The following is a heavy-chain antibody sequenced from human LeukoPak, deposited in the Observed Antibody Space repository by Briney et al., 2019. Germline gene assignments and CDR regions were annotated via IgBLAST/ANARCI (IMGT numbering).Heavy chain of an antibody. D-gene: IGHD3-9*01. CDR1: GYTFTSYG. V-gene: IGHV1-18*01. Sequence: ASVKVSCKASGYTFTSYGISWVLQAPGQGLEWMGWISAYNGNTNYAQKLKGRVTMTTDTYTSTAYMELRILRSDDTAVYYCARDRYDILTGYYRWVRAFDIWGQGTMVTVSS. CDR2: ISAYNGNT. CDR3: ARDRYDILTGYYRWVRAFDI. J-gene: IGHJ3*02.